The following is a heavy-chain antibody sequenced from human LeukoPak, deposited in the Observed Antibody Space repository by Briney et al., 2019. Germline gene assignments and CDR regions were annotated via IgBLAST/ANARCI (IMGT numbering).Heavy chain of an antibody. V-gene: IGHV3-48*04. D-gene: IGHD4-11*01. Sequence: GGSLRLSCAASGFTFSSYSMNWVRQAPGEGLEWLSFISTRGDTIYYADSLKGRFTISRDNAKSSLYLQMSSLRAEDTAVYYCTRVEETATTAAIIRKYSYYYYYMDVWGKGNTVTVSS. CDR2: ISTRGDTI. CDR1: GFTFSSYS. J-gene: IGHJ6*03. CDR3: TRVEETATTAAIIRKYSYYYYYMDV.